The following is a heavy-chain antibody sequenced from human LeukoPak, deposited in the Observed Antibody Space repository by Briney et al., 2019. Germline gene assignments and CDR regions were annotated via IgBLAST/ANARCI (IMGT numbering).Heavy chain of an antibody. CDR2: IKEDGSEQ. J-gene: IGHJ4*02. D-gene: IGHD6-13*01. CDR3: ARVYRDSSSWPNPEYYFDY. Sequence: PGGSLRLSCAASGFTFSNYWMTWVRQAPGKGLEWVANIKEDGSEQYYVDSVKGRFTISRDNAKNSLYLQMNSLRAEDTAVYYCARVYRDSSSWPNPEYYFDYWGQGTLVTVSS. CDR1: GFTFSNYW. V-gene: IGHV3-7*01.